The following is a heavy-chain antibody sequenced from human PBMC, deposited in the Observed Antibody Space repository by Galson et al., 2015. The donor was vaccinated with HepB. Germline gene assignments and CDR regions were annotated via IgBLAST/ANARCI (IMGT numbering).Heavy chain of an antibody. D-gene: IGHD4-17*01. CDR1: GYSISSGYY. J-gene: IGHJ4*02. V-gene: IGHV4-38-2*02. CDR2: IYHSGST. Sequence: ETLSLTCTVSGYSISSGYYWGWIRQPPGKGLEWIGSIYHSGSTYYNPSLKSRVTISVDTSKNQFSLKLSSVTAADTAVYYCARVGGEVTNTFDHWGQGTLVTVSS. CDR3: ARVGGEVTNTFDH.